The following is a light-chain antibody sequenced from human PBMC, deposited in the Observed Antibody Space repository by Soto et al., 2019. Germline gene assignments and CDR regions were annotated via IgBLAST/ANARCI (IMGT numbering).Light chain of an antibody. J-gene: IGKJ1*01. CDR1: QSIXTW. V-gene: IGKV1-5*03. CDR3: XXYSTYLWT. CDR2: QAS. Sequence: DIQMTQSXSTLSASVGDRVTITCXASQSIXTWLAWYQQKPGKAPRLLMYQASSLKSGVPSRFSGSGSETEFTLTITSLQPDXTATYXXXXYSTYLWTFGQGTKVDIK.